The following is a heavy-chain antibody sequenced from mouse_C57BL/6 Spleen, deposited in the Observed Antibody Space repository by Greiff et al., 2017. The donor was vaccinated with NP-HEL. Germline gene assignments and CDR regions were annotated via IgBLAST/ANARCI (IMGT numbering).Heavy chain of an antibody. CDR1: GFTFSSYA. D-gene: IGHD2-3*01. Sequence: EVKVEESGEGLVKPGGSLKLSCAASGFTFSSYAMSWVRQTPEKRLEWVAYISSGGDYIYYADTVKGRFTISRDNARNTLYLQMSSLKSEDTAMYYCTREGRSDGYYSAWFAYWGQGTLVTVSA. J-gene: IGHJ3*01. CDR2: ISSGGDYI. CDR3: TREGRSDGYYSAWFAY. V-gene: IGHV5-9-1*02.